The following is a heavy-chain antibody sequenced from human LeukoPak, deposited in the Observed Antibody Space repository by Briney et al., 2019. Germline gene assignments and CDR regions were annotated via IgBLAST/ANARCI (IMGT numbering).Heavy chain of an antibody. J-gene: IGHJ5*02. CDR3: ARSGRGTFGGVIATNWFDP. CDR1: GGTFSSYA. D-gene: IGHD3-16*02. Sequence: SVKVSCRASGGTFSSYAISWVRQAPGQGLEWMGGIIPIFGTANYAQKFQGRVTITADESTSTAYMELSSLRSEDTAVYYCARSGRGTFGGVIATNWFDPWGQGTLVTVSS. V-gene: IGHV1-69*01. CDR2: IIPIFGTA.